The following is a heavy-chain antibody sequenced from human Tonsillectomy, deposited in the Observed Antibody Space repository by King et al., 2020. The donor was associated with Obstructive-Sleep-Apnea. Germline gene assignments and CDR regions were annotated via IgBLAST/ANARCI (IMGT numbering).Heavy chain of an antibody. V-gene: IGHV4-59*08. CDR2: IYYSGST. Sequence: QLQESGPGLVKPSETLSLTCTVSGGSISSYDWSWFRQPPGKGLEWIGCIYYSGSTNSNHSLKSRVTILVDTSKNQFSLKLSSVTAADTAVYYCARLGRGSWYLDYWGQGTLVTVSS. CDR1: GGSISSYD. CDR3: ARLGRGSWYLDY. D-gene: IGHD6-13*01. J-gene: IGHJ4*02.